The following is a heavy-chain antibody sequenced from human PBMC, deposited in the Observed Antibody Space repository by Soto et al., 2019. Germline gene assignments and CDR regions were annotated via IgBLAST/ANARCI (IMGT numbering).Heavy chain of an antibody. V-gene: IGHV3-33*05. J-gene: IGHJ4*02. CDR1: GFTFSSYA. CDR3: ARGLGDYVHYYADY. Sequence: QVQLVESGGDVVQPGRSLRLSCAASGFTFSSYAMHWVRQAPGKGLEWVTLISFDGRNKYYADSVKGRFTISRDRSKNTVYLQMESLRVEDTAVYYCARGLGDYVHYYADYWGQGTLVTVSS. D-gene: IGHD3-16*01. CDR2: ISFDGRNK.